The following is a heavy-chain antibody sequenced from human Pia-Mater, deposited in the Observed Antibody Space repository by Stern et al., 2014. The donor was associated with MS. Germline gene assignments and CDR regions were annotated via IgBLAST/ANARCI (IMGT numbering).Heavy chain of an antibody. CDR2: IYYSGST. V-gene: IGHV4-59*01. Sequence: QVQLQESGPGLVKPSETLSLTCTVSGGSISSYYSSWIRQPPGKGLEWIGYIYYSGSTNYNPSLKSRVTISVDTSKNQFSLKLSSVTAADTAVYYCARGATQAFDPWGQGTLVTVSS. J-gene: IGHJ5*02. CDR3: ARGATQAFDP. CDR1: GGSISSYY.